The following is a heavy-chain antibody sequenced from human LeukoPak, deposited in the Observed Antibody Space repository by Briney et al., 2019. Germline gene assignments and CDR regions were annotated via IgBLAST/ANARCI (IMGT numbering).Heavy chain of an antibody. CDR2: IRSKAYGGTT. Sequence: PGGSLRLSCAASGFTFSSYWMSWFRQAPGKGLEWAGFIRSKAYGGTTEYAASVKGRFTISRDDSKSIAYLQMNSLKTEDTAVYYCTRGGTTVEGTYAFDIWGQGTMVTVSS. CDR3: TRGGTTVEGTYAFDI. J-gene: IGHJ3*02. CDR1: GFTFSSYW. V-gene: IGHV3-49*03. D-gene: IGHD4-23*01.